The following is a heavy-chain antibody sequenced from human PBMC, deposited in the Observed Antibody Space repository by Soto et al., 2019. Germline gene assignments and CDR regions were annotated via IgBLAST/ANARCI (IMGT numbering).Heavy chain of an antibody. Sequence: SETLSLTCAAYGGSFSGYYWSWIRQPPGKGLEWIGEINHSGSTNYNPSLKSRVTISVDTSKNQFSLKLSSVTAADTAVYYCARGRNRGGYCSSTSCYVAVDIWGQGTMVTIS. CDR3: ARGRNRGGYCSSTSCYVAVDI. D-gene: IGHD2-2*01. CDR2: INHSGST. V-gene: IGHV4-34*01. CDR1: GGSFSGYY. J-gene: IGHJ3*02.